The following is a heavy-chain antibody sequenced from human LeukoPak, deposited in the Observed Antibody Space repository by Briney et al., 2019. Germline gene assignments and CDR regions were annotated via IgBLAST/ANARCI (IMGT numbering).Heavy chain of an antibody. CDR1: GNYW. J-gene: IGHJ4*02. D-gene: IGHD3-16*01. CDR2: INSDGSWT. CDR3: ASHWGGY. V-gene: IGHV3-74*01. Sequence: GGSLRLSCAASGNYWMHWVRQAPGKGLVWVSHINSDGSWTSYADSVKGRFTISKDNAKNTVYLQMNNLRAEDTAVYYCASHWGGYWGQGTLVTVSS.